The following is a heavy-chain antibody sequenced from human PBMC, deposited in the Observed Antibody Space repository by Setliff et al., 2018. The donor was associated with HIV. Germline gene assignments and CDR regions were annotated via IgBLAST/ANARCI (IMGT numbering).Heavy chain of an antibody. CDR1: GGSLSGYY. J-gene: IGHJ4*03. CDR3: ARGLFYSSSYYAY. CDR2: INPTVNT. D-gene: IGHD3-10*01. Sequence: PSETLSLTCAVSGGSLSGYYWTWIRQPPGKGLEWIGAINPTVNTNYNPSLKSRVIISVDTSQNEFCLKLNSVTAADTAVYFCARGLFYSSSYYAYWGQGALVTVSS. V-gene: IGHV4-34*01.